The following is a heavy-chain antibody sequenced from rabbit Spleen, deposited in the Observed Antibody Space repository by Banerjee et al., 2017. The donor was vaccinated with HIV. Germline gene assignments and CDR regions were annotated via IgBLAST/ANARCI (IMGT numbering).Heavy chain of an antibody. CDR1: GFDFSSDY. Sequence: QLKESGGGLVQPGGSLKLTCKASGFDFSSDYMSWVRRAAWKGLGWIEYIDPVCGSGYYASWVTCRFSVSRENAKNTVSVQLTSLTAGDTATYFCARGGGLWGQGTLVTVS. J-gene: IGHJ3*01. V-gene: IGHV1S7*01. CDR3: ARGGGL. CDR2: IDPVCGSG.